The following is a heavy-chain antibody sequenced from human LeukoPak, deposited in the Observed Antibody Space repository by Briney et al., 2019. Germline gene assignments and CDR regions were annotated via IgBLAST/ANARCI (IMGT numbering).Heavy chain of an antibody. V-gene: IGHV3-23*01. J-gene: IGHJ3*02. Sequence: PGGSLRLSCAASGFTFSSYAMSWVSQAPGKGLEWVSAISGSGGSTYYADSVKGRFTISRDNSKNTLYLQMNRLRAEDTAVYYCAKVWRIVVEVAADDAFDIWGQGTMVTVSS. CDR2: ISGSGGST. D-gene: IGHD2-15*01. CDR1: GFTFSSYA. CDR3: AKVWRIVVEVAADDAFDI.